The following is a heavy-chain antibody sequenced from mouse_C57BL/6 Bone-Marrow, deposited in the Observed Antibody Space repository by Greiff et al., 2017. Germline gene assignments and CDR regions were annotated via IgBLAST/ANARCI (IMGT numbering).Heavy chain of an antibody. CDR1: GYTFTNYW. D-gene: IGHD1-1*01. CDR3: ARWYYGSSPYD. Sequence: VQLQQSGAELVRPGTSVKMSCKASGYTFTNYWIGWAKQRPGHGLEWIGDIYPGGGYTNYNEKFKGKATLTADKSSSTAYMQFSSLTSEDSSIYYCARWYYGSSPYDWGQGTTLTVSS. V-gene: IGHV1-63*01. CDR2: IYPGGGYT. J-gene: IGHJ2*01.